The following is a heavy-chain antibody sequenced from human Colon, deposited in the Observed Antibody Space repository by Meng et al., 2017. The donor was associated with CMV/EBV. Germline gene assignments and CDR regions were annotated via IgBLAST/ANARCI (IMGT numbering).Heavy chain of an antibody. CDR2: ISDSGGNI. D-gene: IGHD6-13*01. J-gene: IGHJ4*02. CDR3: TGVADSSIGV. Sequence: LHCLASRFPSPARCLPWIRLSPGYWLELLSYISDSGGNISYADSVKGRFTISRENGKNSLYLEMSRLRDEDTAIYYCTGVADSSIGVWGQGALVTVSS. V-gene: IGHV3-11*01. CDR1: RFPSPARC.